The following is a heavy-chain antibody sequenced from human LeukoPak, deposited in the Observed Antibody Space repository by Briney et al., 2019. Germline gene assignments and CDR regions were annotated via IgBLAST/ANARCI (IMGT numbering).Heavy chain of an antibody. CDR3: VGWNYRPDSNYY. J-gene: IGHJ4*02. CDR1: GGSIGNHY. V-gene: IGHV4-59*11. Sequence: SETLSLTCIVSGGSIGNHYCTWMRQSPGKGLEWIGYIHPSGSTDYNPSLKSRVTMSIDTSKNQFSLNLMSVTAADTALYYCVGWNYRPDSNYYWGQGTLVTVSS. CDR2: IHPSGST. D-gene: IGHD3-16*02.